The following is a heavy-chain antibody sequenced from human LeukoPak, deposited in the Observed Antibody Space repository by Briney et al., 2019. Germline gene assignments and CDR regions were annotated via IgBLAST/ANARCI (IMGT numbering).Heavy chain of an antibody. D-gene: IGHD2-2*01. Sequence: GASVKVSCKASGYTFTGYYMHWVRQAPGQGLEWMGRINPNSGGTNYAQKFQGRVTMTRDTSISTAYMELSRLRSDDTAVYYCARPDCSSTSCYAETQNWFDPWGQGTLVTVSS. CDR2: INPNSGGT. CDR3: ARPDCSSTSCYAETQNWFDP. V-gene: IGHV1-2*06. J-gene: IGHJ5*02. CDR1: GYTFTGYY.